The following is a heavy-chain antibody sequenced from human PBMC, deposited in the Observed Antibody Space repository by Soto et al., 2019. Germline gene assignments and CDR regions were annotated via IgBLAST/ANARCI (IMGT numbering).Heavy chain of an antibody. J-gene: IGHJ4*02. Sequence: QVQLVESGGGVVQPGRSLRLSCAASGFTFSSYAMHWVRQAPGKGLEWVAVISYDGSNKYYADSVKGRFTISRDNSKNTLYLQINSLRAEDTAVYYCARDHGSTLYYFDYWGQGTLVTVSS. V-gene: IGHV3-30-3*01. CDR1: GFTFSSYA. D-gene: IGHD1-26*01. CDR3: ARDHGSTLYYFDY. CDR2: ISYDGSNK.